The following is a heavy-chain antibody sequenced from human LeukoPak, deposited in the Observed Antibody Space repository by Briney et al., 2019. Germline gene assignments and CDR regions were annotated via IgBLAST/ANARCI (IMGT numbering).Heavy chain of an antibody. Sequence: ASVKVSCKASGYTFTSYGISWVRQAPGQGLEWMGWISAYNGNTNYAQKLQGRVTMTTDTSTSTAYMELRSLRSDDTAVYYCARDPDCGANGAYYYYGMDVWGQGTTVTVSS. CDR2: ISAYNGNT. J-gene: IGHJ6*02. CDR3: ARDPDCGANGAYYYYGMDV. D-gene: IGHD4-17*01. V-gene: IGHV1-18*01. CDR1: GYTFTSYG.